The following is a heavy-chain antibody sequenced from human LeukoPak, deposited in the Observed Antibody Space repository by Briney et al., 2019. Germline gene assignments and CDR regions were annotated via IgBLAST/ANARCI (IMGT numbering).Heavy chain of an antibody. Sequence: SQTLSLTCTVSGDSISSGYYWSWIRQSPGKGLEWIGYIHQSGDTYSHPSLKSRVTVSADRSTNQFSLRLSSVTAADTAVYYCARFTGYSSGWGQGTLVTVSS. D-gene: IGHD6-19*01. CDR3: ARFTGYSSG. CDR1: GDSISSGYY. J-gene: IGHJ4*02. V-gene: IGHV4-30-2*06. CDR2: IHQSGDT.